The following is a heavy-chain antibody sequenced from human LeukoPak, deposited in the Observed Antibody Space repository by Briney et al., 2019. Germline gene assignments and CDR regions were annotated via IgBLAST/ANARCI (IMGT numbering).Heavy chain of an antibody. CDR1: GGSISSSNW. CDR3: ARDGGEIAAAGIVMGFDY. J-gene: IGHJ4*02. V-gene: IGHV4-4*02. CDR2: IYHSGST. Sequence: SGTLSLTCAVSGGSISSSNWWSWVRQPPGKGLEWIGEIYHSGSTNYNPSLKSRVTISVDKSKNQFSLKLSSVTAADTAVYYCARDGGEIAAAGIVMGFDYWGQGTLVTVSS. D-gene: IGHD6-13*01.